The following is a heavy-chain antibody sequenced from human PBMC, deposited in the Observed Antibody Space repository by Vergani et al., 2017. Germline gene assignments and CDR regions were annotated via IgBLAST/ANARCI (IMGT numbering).Heavy chain of an antibody. CDR1: GFRFSDYG. CDR3: AKFPLKKTTPDRGDF. V-gene: IGHV3-30*18. D-gene: IGHD1-1*01. Sequence: HVQMVESGGGVVQPGRSLRLSCAVSGFRFSDYGMHWVRQAPGRGLEWVALISYDGDTTYYEDSVKGRFTISRDHSKNTLFLQMHSLRVEDTALYYWAKFPLKKTTPDRGDFWGQGSLVTVSS. J-gene: IGHJ4*02. CDR2: ISYDGDTT.